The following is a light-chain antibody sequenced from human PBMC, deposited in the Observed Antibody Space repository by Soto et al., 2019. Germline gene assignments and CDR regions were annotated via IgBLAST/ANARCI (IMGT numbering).Light chain of an antibody. CDR3: QQSYSSPYT. J-gene: IGKJ2*01. V-gene: IGKV1-39*01. Sequence: DIQLTQSPSSLSASVGDRVTITCRASHSISTYLNWYQQKPGKAPSLLIYTTSSLQRGVPSRFSGSGSGTDFTLTIGGLQPADFAIYYCQQSYSSPYTFGLGTKVQIK. CDR1: HSISTY. CDR2: TTS.